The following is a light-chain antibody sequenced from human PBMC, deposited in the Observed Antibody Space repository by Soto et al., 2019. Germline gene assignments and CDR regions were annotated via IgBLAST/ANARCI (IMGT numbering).Light chain of an antibody. V-gene: IGKV1-17*01. J-gene: IGKJ1*01. CDR2: AAS. Sequence: DIQMTHSPSSLCASLGDRVTISCRASQGIRNDLGWYQQRPGKAPKRLIYAASTLQPGVPSRFSGSGSGTDLTLTISSLQPEDFATYYCLQHNTYPRTLGQGTKVDIK. CDR3: LQHNTYPRT. CDR1: QGIRND.